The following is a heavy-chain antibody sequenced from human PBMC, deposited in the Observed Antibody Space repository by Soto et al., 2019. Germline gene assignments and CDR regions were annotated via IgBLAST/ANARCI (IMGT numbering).Heavy chain of an antibody. CDR1: GFTFSSYA. CDR2: ISGSGGST. D-gene: IGHD6-13*01. J-gene: IGHJ6*02. CDR3: AKGLDSSSWYERVYYYYYGMDV. Sequence: EVQLLESGGGLVQPGGSLRLSCAASGFTFSSYAMSWVRQAPGKGLEWVSAISGSGGSTYYADSVKGRFTISRDNSKNTLYLQMNSLRAEDTAVYYCAKGLDSSSWYERVYYYYYGMDVWGQGTTVTVSS. V-gene: IGHV3-23*01.